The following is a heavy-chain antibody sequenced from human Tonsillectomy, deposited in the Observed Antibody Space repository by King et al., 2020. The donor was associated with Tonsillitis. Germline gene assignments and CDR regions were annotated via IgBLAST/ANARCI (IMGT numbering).Heavy chain of an antibody. J-gene: IGHJ6*03. D-gene: IGHD2-21*01. V-gene: IGHV3-66*01. CDR3: ACIPIYNYYMDV. Sequence: VQLVESGGGLVQPGGSLRLSCAASGFTVSSNYMSWVRQAPGKGLEWVSVIYSVGSTYYADSVKGRFTISRDNSKNTVYLQMNSLRVEDTAVFYCACIPIYNYYMDVWGKGTTVTVSS. CDR2: IYSVGST. CDR1: GFTVSSNY.